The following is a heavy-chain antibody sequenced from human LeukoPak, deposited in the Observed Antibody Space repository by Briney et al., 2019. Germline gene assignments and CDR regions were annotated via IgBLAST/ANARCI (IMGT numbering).Heavy chain of an antibody. D-gene: IGHD5-18*01. CDR3: ARDRSYGSFDY. Sequence: GGSLRLSCAASGFTFGSYAMHWVRQAPGKGLEWVAVISYDGSNKYYADSVKGRFTISRDNSKNTLYLQMNSLRAEDTAVYYCARDRSYGSFDYWGQGTLVTVSS. CDR2: ISYDGSNK. V-gene: IGHV3-30-3*01. CDR1: GFTFGSYA. J-gene: IGHJ4*02.